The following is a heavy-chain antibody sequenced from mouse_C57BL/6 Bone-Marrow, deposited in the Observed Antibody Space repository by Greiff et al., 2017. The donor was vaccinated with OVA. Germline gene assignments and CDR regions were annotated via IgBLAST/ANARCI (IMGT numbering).Heavy chain of an antibody. V-gene: IGHV1-15*01. Sequence: VQLQQSGAELVRPGASVTLSCKASGYTFTDYEMHWVKQTPVHGLEWIGAIDPETGGTAYNQKFKGKAILTADKSSSTAYMELRSLTSEDSAVYDCTSPYGSSYAWYFDYWGQGTTLTVSS. CDR2: IDPETGGT. D-gene: IGHD1-1*01. CDR3: TSPYGSSYAWYFDY. J-gene: IGHJ2*01. CDR1: GYTFTDYE.